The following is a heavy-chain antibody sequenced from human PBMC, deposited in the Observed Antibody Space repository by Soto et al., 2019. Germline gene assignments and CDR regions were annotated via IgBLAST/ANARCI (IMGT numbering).Heavy chain of an antibody. CDR1: GFFFKNYE. D-gene: IGHD1-20*01. J-gene: IGHJ6*02. V-gene: IGHV3-48*03. CDR2: ISNSGNTI. CDR3: ARDIDNQDYYYGLDV. Sequence: GSLRLSCVASGFFFKNYEMKWVLHAPGKGLEWISYISNSGNTIYVADSMRGRFTISRDNAKNSLFLQMNSLRADDTAVYYCARDIDNQDYYYGLDVWGQGTTVTVSS.